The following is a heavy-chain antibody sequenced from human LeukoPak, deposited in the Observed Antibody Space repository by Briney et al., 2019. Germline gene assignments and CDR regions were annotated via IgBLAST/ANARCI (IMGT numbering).Heavy chain of an antibody. CDR2: ISWNSGSI. V-gene: IGHV3-9*01. Sequence: GGSLRLSCAASGFTFDDYAMHWVRQAPGKGLEWVSGISWNSGSIGYADSVKGRFTISRNNAKNSLYLQMNSLRAEDTALYYCAKDMGGGTATWPRQSYYYGMDVWGQGTTVTVSS. CDR1: GFTFDDYA. CDR3: AKDMGGGTATWPRQSYYYGMDV. J-gene: IGHJ6*02. D-gene: IGHD2-15*01.